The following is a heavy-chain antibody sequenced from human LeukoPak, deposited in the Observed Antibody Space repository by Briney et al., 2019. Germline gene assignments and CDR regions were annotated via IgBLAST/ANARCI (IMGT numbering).Heavy chain of an antibody. V-gene: IGHV1-69*04. CDR1: GGTFSSYA. CDR3: ARSRDSSGYYHFDY. CDR2: IIPILGIA. J-gene: IGHJ4*02. D-gene: IGHD3-22*01. Sequence: SVKVSCKASGGTFSSYAISWVRQAPGQGLEWTGRIIPILGIANYAQKFQGRATITAGKSTSTAYMELSSLRSEDTAVYYCARSRDSSGYYHFDYWGQGTLVTVSS.